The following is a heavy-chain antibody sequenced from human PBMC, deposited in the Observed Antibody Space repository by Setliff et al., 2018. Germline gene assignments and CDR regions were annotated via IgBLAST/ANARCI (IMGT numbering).Heavy chain of an antibody. J-gene: IGHJ4*02. CDR2: VNDDGSSA. Sequence: GGSLRPSCAASGFTFSSYWMHWVRQDPGKGLVWVSRVNDDGSSAMYADSVKGRFTMSRDNAKNTLYLQMNSLRAEDTAVYYCARAHSSTLSVHDYWGQGTLVTVSS. D-gene: IGHD2-2*01. CDR3: ARAHSSTLSVHDY. CDR1: GFTFSSYW. V-gene: IGHV3-74*03.